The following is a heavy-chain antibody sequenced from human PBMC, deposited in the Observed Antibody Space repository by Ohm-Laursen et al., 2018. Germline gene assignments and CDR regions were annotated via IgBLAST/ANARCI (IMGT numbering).Heavy chain of an antibody. D-gene: IGHD3-10*01. CDR3: AKGRSGGTGHGNWFES. Sequence: GSLRLSCAASGFTFSNYAMSWVRQAPGKGLEWVSAISGSGDSTYYADSVKGRFTISRDNSKNTLYLQMNSLRVEDTAVYYCAKGRSGGTGHGNWFESWGQGALVIVSS. J-gene: IGHJ5*01. CDR2: ISGSGDST. CDR1: GFTFSNYA. V-gene: IGHV3-23*01.